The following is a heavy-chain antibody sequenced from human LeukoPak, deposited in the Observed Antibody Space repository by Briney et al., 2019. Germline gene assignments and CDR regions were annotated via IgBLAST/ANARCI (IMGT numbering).Heavy chain of an antibody. D-gene: IGHD6-6*01. CDR2: IIPIFCTA. J-gene: IGHJ4*02. CDR1: GGTFISYA. Sequence: SVKVSCKASGGTFISYAISWVRQAPGQGGEWMGRIIPIFCTANYAQKFQGRVTVTTDESTSTAYMELSSLRSEDTAVYYRARGARPDYFDYWGQGTLVTVSS. CDR3: ARGARPDYFDY. V-gene: IGHV1-69*05.